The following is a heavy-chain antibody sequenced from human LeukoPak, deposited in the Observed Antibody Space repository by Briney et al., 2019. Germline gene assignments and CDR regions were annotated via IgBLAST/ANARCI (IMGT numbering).Heavy chain of an antibody. J-gene: IGHJ4*02. CDR3: AKDLPMVRGVYDY. CDR1: GFDLSYHW. CDR2: ISGSGGST. V-gene: IGHV3-23*01. D-gene: IGHD3-10*01. Sequence: GGSLRLSCKASGFDLSYHWMSWVRQAPGQGLEWVSAISGSGGSTYYADSVKGRFTISRDNSKDTLYLQMNSLRAEDTAVYYCAKDLPMVRGVYDYWGQGTLVTVSS.